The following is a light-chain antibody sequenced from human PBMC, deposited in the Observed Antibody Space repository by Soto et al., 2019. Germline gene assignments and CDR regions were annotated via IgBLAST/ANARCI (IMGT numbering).Light chain of an antibody. CDR3: YSAADNNLGV. J-gene: IGLJ2*01. CDR2: RDT. V-gene: IGLV3-27*01. CDR1: ILAKNY. Sequence: SYELTQPSSVSVSPGQTARITCSGDILAKNYARWFQQKPGQAPLMVIYRDTERPSGIPERFSGSSSGTTVTLTVSWAQVEDGADYYCYSAADNNLGVFGGGTKLTVL.